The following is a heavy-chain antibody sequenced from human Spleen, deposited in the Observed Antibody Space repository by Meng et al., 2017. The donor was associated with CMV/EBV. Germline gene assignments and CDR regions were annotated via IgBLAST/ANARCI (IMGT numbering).Heavy chain of an antibody. CDR2: IYYTGNT. D-gene: IGHD3-10*01. V-gene: IGHV4-31*02. J-gene: IGHJ4*02. CDR1: GGSISSGGSD. CDR3: ARSPPNFGSAYMFDF. Sequence: GGSISSGGSDWSWLRQHPVKGLEWIGYIYYTGNTYYNPSFGSRIIISVDTSKNQFSLNVRSVTAADAAVYYCARSPPNFGSAYMFDFWGQGTLVTVSS.